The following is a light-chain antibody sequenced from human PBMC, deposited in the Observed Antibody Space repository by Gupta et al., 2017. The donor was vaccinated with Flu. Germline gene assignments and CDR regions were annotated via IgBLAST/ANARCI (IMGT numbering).Light chain of an antibody. CDR2: DND. CDR1: SSNIGTNY. Sequence: QSVFTQPPSVSAAPGPKVTISCSGGSSNIGTNYVSWYQQLPGTAPKLLIYDNDKRPSGIPDLFSGSKSGTSATLDITGVQTGDEADYYCGTWDSSLYPGRLFETGTKVTVL. CDR3: GTWDSSLYPGRL. J-gene: IGLJ1*01. V-gene: IGLV1-51*01.